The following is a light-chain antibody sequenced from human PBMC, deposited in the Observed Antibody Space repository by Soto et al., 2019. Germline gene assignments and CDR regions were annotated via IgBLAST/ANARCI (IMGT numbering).Light chain of an antibody. CDR3: SSYTTVPSPQWV. J-gene: IGLJ3*02. CDR1: SSDLDGLNY. Sequence: QSALTQPASVSGSPGQSITIPCSGRSSDLDGLNYVSWYQQHPGKVPKLIIYKVDNRPSGISDRFSASKSGNTASLTISGLQAEDEAHYYCSSYTTVPSPQWVFAGGTKLTVL. V-gene: IGLV2-14*01. CDR2: KVD.